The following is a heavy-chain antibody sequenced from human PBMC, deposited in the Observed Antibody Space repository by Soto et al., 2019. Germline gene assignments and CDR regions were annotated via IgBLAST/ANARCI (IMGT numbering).Heavy chain of an antibody. V-gene: IGHV4-59*01. CDR1: GGSISSYY. CDR2: IYYSGSP. Sequence: KTSETMSLTCTVSGGSISSYYWSWIRQPPRKGLEWIGYIYYSGSPNDNPSLKSRGTISVDTSKNQFSLKLSSVTAADTAVYYCARGSGYCSGGSCLDAFDIWGQRTMVTVSS. CDR3: ARGSGYCSGGSCLDAFDI. D-gene: IGHD2-15*01. J-gene: IGHJ3*02.